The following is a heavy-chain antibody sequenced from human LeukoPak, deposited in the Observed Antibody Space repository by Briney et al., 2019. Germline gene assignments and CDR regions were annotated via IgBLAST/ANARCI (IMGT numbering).Heavy chain of an antibody. CDR3: ARVGELMVYAPHGPDDAFDI. CDR1: GYSISSGYY. D-gene: IGHD2-8*01. Sequence: SETLSLTCTVSGYSISSGYYWGWIRQSPGKGLEWIATIYRRGSTYYNPSLKSRVTISIDTSKNQFSLKLSSVTAADTAVYYCARVGELMVYAPHGPDDAFDIWGQGTMVTVSS. CDR2: IYRRGST. J-gene: IGHJ3*02. V-gene: IGHV4-38-2*02.